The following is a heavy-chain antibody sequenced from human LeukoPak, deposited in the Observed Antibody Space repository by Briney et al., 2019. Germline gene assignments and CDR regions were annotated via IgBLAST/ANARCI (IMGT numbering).Heavy chain of an antibody. Sequence: GGSLRLSCTASEFTFSSYEMNWVRQAPGKGLEWISYISSNGGAIYYADSVKGRFTISRDNAKNSLFLQMNSLRAEDTAVYYCARDSLTRDWGQGTLVTVSS. D-gene: IGHD3-10*01. CDR2: ISSNGGAI. J-gene: IGHJ4*02. CDR1: EFTFSSYE. V-gene: IGHV3-48*03. CDR3: ARDSLTRD.